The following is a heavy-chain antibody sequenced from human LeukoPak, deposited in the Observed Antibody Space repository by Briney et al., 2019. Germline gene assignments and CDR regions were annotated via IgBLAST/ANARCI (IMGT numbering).Heavy chain of an antibody. D-gene: IGHD3-10*01. V-gene: IGHV4-39*07. CDR3: ARDSGYYGSGSGFDY. CDR2: IYYSGST. Sequence: PSGTLSLTCTVSGGSISSSSYYWGWIRQPPGKGLEWIGSIYYSGSTYYNPSLKSRVTVSVDTSKNQFSLKLTSVTAADTAVYYCARDSGYYGSGSGFDYWGQGTLVTVSS. CDR1: GGSISSSSYY. J-gene: IGHJ4*02.